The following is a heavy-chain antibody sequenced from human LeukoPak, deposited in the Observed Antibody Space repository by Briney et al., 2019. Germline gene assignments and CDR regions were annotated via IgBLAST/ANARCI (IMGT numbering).Heavy chain of an antibody. CDR3: TRDPYYGSGSYYSVGDFDY. D-gene: IGHD3-10*01. CDR2: IRSKVYGGTT. Sequence: GVLRLSCTTYGFTFGDYAMSWVRQAPGKGLEWVGFIRSKVYGGTTEYAASVKGRFTISRDDSKSIAYLQMNSLKTEDTAVYYCTRDPYYGSGSYYSVGDFDYWGQGTLVTVSS. V-gene: IGHV3-49*04. CDR1: GFTFGDYA. J-gene: IGHJ4*02.